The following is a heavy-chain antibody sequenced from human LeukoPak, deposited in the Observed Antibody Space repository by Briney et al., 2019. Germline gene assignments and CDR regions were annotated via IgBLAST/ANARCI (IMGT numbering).Heavy chain of an antibody. J-gene: IGHJ4*02. CDR1: GGSISSSNYY. CDR3: ARVTAYDGSGYYKYYFDY. CDR2: IYYSGST. D-gene: IGHD3-22*01. Sequence: SETLSLTCTVSGGSISSSNYYWGWIRQPPGKGLEWIGSIYYSGSTYYNPSLKSRVTISVDTSKNQFSLKLSSVTAADTAVYYCARVTAYDGSGYYKYYFDYWGQGTLVTVSS. V-gene: IGHV4-39*01.